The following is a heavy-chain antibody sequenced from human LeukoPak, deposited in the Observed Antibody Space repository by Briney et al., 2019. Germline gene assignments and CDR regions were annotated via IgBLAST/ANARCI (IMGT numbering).Heavy chain of an antibody. J-gene: IGHJ3*02. Sequence: KPSETLSLTCAVYGGSFSGYYWSWIRRPPGKGLEWIGEINHSGSTNYNPSLKSRVTISVDTSKNQFSLKLSSVTAADTAVYYCARGKWVVVVPAALRRDPRAFDIWGQGTMVTVSS. CDR3: ARGKWVVVVPAALRRDPRAFDI. V-gene: IGHV4-34*01. CDR2: INHSGST. D-gene: IGHD2-2*01. CDR1: GGSFSGYY.